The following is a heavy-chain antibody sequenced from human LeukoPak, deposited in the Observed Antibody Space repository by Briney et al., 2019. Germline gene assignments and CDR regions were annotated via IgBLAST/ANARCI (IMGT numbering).Heavy chain of an antibody. D-gene: IGHD2-8*01. CDR2: ISSSSSTI. V-gene: IGHV3-48*01. J-gene: IGHJ4*02. CDR3: AKDQGVNFFDY. Sequence: GGSLRLSCAASGFTFSSYSMNWVRQAPGKGLEWVSYISSSSSTIYYADSVKGRFTISRDNSKNTLYLQMNSLRAEDTAVYYCAKDQGVNFFDYWGQGTLVTVSS. CDR1: GFTFSSYS.